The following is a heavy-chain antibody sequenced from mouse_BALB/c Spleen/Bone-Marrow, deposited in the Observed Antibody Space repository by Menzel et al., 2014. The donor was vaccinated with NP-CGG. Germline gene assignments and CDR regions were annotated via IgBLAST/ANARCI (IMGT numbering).Heavy chain of an antibody. J-gene: IGHJ2*01. V-gene: IGHV1-4*02. Sequence: VMLVESAAELARPGASVKLSCKASGYIFTSYTIQWIKQRPGQGLEWIGYINPSIGYTEYNQKFKDKTTLTADTSSSTTYMQLSSLTSEDSAVYYCARDGTYYTSFDYWGQGTPLTVSS. CDR3: ARDGTYYTSFDY. D-gene: IGHD2-10*01. CDR1: GYIFTSYT. CDR2: INPSIGYT.